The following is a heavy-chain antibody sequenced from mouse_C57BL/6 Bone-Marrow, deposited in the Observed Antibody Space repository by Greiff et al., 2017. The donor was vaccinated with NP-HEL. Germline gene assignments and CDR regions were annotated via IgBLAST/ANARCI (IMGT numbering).Heavy chain of an antibody. CDR1: GFNIKDDY. V-gene: IGHV14-4*01. Sequence: LQQSGAELVRPGASVKLSCTASGFNIKDDYMHWVKQRPEQGLEWIGWIDPENGDTEYASKFQGKATITADTSSNTAYLQLSSLTSEDTAVYYCTTRDGYRYYFDYWGQGTTLTVSS. CDR3: TTRDGYRYYFDY. CDR2: IDPENGDT. J-gene: IGHJ2*01. D-gene: IGHD2-3*01.